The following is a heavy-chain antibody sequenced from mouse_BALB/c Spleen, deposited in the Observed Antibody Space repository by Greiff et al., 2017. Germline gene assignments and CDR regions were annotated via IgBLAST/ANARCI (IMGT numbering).Heavy chain of an antibody. CDR1: GYSITSGYY. J-gene: IGHJ2*01. CDR3: ATYGNWGDY. CDR2: ISYDGSN. D-gene: IGHD2-1*01. V-gene: IGHV3-6*02. Sequence: EVQLQQSGPGLVKPSQSLSLTCSVTGYSITSGYYWNWIRQFPGNKLEWMGYISYDGSNNYNPSLKNRITITRDTSKNLFFLKLNSVTTEDTATYYCATYGNWGDYWGQGTTLTVSS.